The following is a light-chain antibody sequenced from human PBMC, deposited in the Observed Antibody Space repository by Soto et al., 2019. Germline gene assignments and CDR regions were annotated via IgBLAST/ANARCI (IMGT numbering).Light chain of an antibody. Sequence: SQAPAPVHASVVARVTLTCRASQIISRWWAWYQQKPGKAPKLLIDNASPLKSGVPSRFSGSGSGTDFTLTISSLQPDDFAAYYCQQYGSYPEAFGQGTKVDIK. CDR3: QQYGSYPEA. CDR1: QIISRW. J-gene: IGKJ1*01. V-gene: IGKV1-5*03. CDR2: NAS.